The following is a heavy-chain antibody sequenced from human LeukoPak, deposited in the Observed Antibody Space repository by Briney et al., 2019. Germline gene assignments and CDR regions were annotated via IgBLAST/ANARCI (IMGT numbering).Heavy chain of an antibody. CDR1: GGSINSYY. CDR2: IYYSGST. D-gene: IGHD6-19*01. J-gene: IGHJ3*02. V-gene: IGHV4-59*01. Sequence: SETLSLTCTVSGGSINSYYWSWIRQPPGKGLEWIGYIYYSGSTNYNPSLKSRVTISVDTSKNQFSLKLSSVTAADTAVYYCARGKKQWLLKEDAFDIWGQGTMVTVSS. CDR3: ARGKKQWLLKEDAFDI.